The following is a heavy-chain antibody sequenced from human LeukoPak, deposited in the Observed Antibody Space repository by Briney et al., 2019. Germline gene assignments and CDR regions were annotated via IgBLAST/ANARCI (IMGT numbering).Heavy chain of an antibody. CDR3: ARGRRYCSGCSCTTPRLYFDY. CDR1: GFAFSSYW. Sequence: GGSLRLSCAASGFAFSSYWMSWVRQAPGKGLEWVANIKQDGSEKYYVDSVKGRFTNSRDNAKNSLYLQMNSLRAEDTAVYYCARGRRYCSGCSCTTPRLYFDYWGQGTLVTVSS. V-gene: IGHV3-7*03. D-gene: IGHD2-15*01. J-gene: IGHJ4*02. CDR2: IKQDGSEK.